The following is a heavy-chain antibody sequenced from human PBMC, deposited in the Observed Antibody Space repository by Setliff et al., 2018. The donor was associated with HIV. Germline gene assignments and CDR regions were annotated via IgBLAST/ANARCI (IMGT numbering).Heavy chain of an antibody. CDR3: ARTLYSSFPSFDY. Sequence: ASVKVSCKASGYTFTGNYIHWVRQAPGQGLEWMGWINPNSGGTNYEQKFQGRVTMTRDTSISTAYMELSRLRSDDTALYYCARTLYSSFPSFDYWGQGTLVTVYS. J-gene: IGHJ4*02. CDR1: GYTFTGNY. CDR2: INPNSGGT. D-gene: IGHD6-19*01. V-gene: IGHV1-2*02.